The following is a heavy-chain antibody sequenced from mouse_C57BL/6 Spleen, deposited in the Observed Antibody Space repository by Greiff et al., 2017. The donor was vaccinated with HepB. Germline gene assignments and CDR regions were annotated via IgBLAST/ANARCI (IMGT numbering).Heavy chain of an antibody. D-gene: IGHD1-1*01. V-gene: IGHV3-6*01. J-gene: IGHJ1*03. Sequence: DVKLVESGPGLVKPSQSLSLTCSVTGYSITSGYYWNWIRQFPGNKLEWMGYISYDGSNNYNPSLKNRISITRDTSKNQLFLKLNSVTTEDTATYYCARDDYYGRSHYWYFDVWGTGTTVTVSS. CDR3: ARDDYYGRSHYWYFDV. CDR1: GYSITSGYY. CDR2: ISYDGSN.